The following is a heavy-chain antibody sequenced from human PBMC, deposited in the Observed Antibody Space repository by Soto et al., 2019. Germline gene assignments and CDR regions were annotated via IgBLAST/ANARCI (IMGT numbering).Heavy chain of an antibody. CDR3: VKALVTIAAAGIFDY. CDR1: EFNCSSSA. D-gene: IGHD6-13*01. CDR2: ISSNGGST. J-gene: IGHJ4*02. Sequence: PGGSMRLSCAASEFNCSSSARGWVRQAPGKGLEYVSAISSNGGSTYYADSVKGRFTISRDNSKNTLYLQMSSLRAEDTAVYYCVKALVTIAAAGIFDYWGQGTLVTVSS. V-gene: IGHV3-64D*06.